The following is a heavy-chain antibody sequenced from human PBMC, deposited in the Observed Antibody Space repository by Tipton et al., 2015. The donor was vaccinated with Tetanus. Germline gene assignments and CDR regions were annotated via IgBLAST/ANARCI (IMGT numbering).Heavy chain of an antibody. CDR1: GGSINSYY. V-gene: IGHV4-59*01. J-gene: IGHJ4*02. D-gene: IGHD7-27*01. Sequence: TLSLTCTVSGGSINSYYWSWIRQPPGKGLEWIGYIYYSGNTNYNPSLRSRVTISVDTSKNQFSLKLSSVTAADTAVYYCARIRQVGKPGPFFDYWGQGTLVTVSS. CDR2: IYYSGNT. CDR3: ARIRQVGKPGPFFDY.